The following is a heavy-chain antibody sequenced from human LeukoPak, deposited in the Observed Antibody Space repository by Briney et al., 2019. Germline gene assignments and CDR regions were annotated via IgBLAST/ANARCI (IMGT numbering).Heavy chain of an antibody. CDR1: GGSISSYY. CDR3: ARDWYYYDSRDGGDAFDI. CDR2: IYTSGST. V-gene: IGHV4-4*07. D-gene: IGHD3-22*01. Sequence: SETLPLTCTVSGGSISSYYWSWIRQPAGKGLEWIGRIYTSGSTNYNPSLKSRVTMSVDTSKNQFSLKLSSVTAADTAVYYCARDWYYYDSRDGGDAFDIWGQGTMVTVSS. J-gene: IGHJ3*02.